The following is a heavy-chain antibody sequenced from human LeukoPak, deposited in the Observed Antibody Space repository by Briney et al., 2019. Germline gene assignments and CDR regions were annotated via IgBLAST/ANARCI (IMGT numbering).Heavy chain of an antibody. CDR1: GCTFTSYA. CDR3: AGEGGDY. CDR2: IIPIFGTA. J-gene: IGHJ4*02. Sequence: SVKLSCKASGCTFTSYAISWMRQAPGQGLEWMGGIIPIFGTANYAQKFQGRVTITADKSTSTAYMELSSMGSEDTAVYCCAGEGGDYWGQGTLVTVSS. D-gene: IGHD3-16*01. V-gene: IGHV1-69*06.